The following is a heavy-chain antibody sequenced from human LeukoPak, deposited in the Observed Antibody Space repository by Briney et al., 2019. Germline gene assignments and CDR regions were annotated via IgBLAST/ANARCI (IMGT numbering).Heavy chain of an antibody. V-gene: IGHV3-21*06. Sequence: GGSLRLSCAASGFGFNSFNMHWVRQAPGKGPEWVSSISPSGTGYIYYADSVRGRFIISRDNAMDSLYLQMNSLRAEDTAVYYCVRGGPNYYDSSGEYLTYFQNWGQGTPVTVSS. CDR2: ISPSGTGYI. D-gene: IGHD3-22*01. J-gene: IGHJ1*01. CDR1: GFGFNSFN. CDR3: VRGGPNYYDSSGEYLTYFQN.